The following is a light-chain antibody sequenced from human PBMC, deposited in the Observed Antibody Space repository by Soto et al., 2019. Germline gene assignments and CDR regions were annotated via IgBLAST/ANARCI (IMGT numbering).Light chain of an antibody. J-gene: IGLJ3*02. CDR1: SSNIGSNP. CDR2: TDN. CDR3: AAWDDSLNGHV. Sequence: QPVLTQPPSASGTPGQRVTISCSGSSSNIGSNPVNWYQQLPGTAPKVLINTDNQRPSGVPDRFSGSKSGTSASLAISGLQSEDEADYYCAAWDDSLNGHVFGGGTKVTVL. V-gene: IGLV1-44*01.